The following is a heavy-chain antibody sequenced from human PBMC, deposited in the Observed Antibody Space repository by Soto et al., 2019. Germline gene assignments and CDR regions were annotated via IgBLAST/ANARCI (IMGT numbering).Heavy chain of an antibody. J-gene: IGHJ4*02. CDR2: IYYSGST. CDR3: ARAFRWGYCSGGSCEPLDY. V-gene: IGHV4-30-4*01. CDR1: GGSISSGDYY. Sequence: KPSETLSLTCTVSGGSISSGDYYWSWIRQPPGKGLEWIGYIYYSGSTYYNPSLKSRVTTSVDTSKNQFSLKLSSVTAADTAVYYCARAFRWGYCSGGSCEPLDYWGQGTLVTVSS. D-gene: IGHD2-15*01.